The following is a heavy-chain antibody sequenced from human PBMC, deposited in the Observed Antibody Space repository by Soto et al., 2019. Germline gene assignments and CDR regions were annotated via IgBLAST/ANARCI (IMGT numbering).Heavy chain of an antibody. J-gene: IGHJ4*02. Sequence: QVQLQESGPGLVKTSGTLSLTCAVSSGSIITRNWWIWVRQPPGPGLEWIGEIYHSGSTNSNPSFRSRVIISVDKSKDQFALRLNSVTAADTDIYYCTRQINGTNAFDFWGQETVVTVCS. CDR1: SGSIITRNW. D-gene: IGHD2-8*01. CDR2: IYHSGST. CDR3: TRQINGTNAFDF. V-gene: IGHV4-4*02.